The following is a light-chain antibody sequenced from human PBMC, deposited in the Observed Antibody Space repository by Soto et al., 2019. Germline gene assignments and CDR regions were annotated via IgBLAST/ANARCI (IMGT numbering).Light chain of an antibody. CDR3: QQYTDRPRT. CDR2: DAS. Sequence: ERGSTQSPATLSVSPGDRDTLSCRASQYIGSTIAWYQRRSGQALRLLIFDASIRLPTVPARFSGSVSGTEFTLPISGLQSEDFAVYFCQQYTDRPRTFGQGTKVDIK. CDR1: QYIGST. V-gene: IGKV3-15*01. J-gene: IGKJ1*01.